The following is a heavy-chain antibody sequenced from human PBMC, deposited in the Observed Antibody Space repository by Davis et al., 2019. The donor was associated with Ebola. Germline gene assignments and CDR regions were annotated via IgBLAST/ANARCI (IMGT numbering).Heavy chain of an antibody. V-gene: IGHV5-51*01. J-gene: IGHJ3*02. CDR1: GYSFTNYW. CDR3: ARSMVRGVLDAFDI. CDR2: VYPGDSDT. D-gene: IGHD3-10*01. Sequence: GESLKISCKGSGYSFTNYWIAWVRQMPGKGLEWMGIVYPGDSDTRYSPSFEGQVTISADKSTSTAYLQWSSLRASDSAMYYCARSMVRGVLDAFDIWGQGTMVTVSS.